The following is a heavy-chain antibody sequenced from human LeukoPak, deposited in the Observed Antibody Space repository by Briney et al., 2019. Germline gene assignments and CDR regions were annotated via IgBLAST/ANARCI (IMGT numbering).Heavy chain of an antibody. J-gene: IGHJ4*02. CDR2: IRSKSNSHAT. CDR3: ARSTVGTSCCTAVDY. CDR1: GFTFSDSA. V-gene: IGHV3-73*01. D-gene: IGHD1-26*01. Sequence: GGSLRLSCAASGFTFSDSAMHWVRQASGKGLEWVGRIRSKSNSHATAYAASVQGRFTISRDDSNNTMYLQMNSLRAEGTAEYYCARSTVGTSCCTAVDYWGQGTLVTVSS.